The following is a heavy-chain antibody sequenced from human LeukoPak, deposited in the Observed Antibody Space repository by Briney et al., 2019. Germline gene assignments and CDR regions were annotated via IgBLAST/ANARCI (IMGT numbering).Heavy chain of an antibody. D-gene: IGHD4/OR15-4a*01. CDR1: GFTFSSYA. V-gene: IGHV3-30*14. Sequence: GGSLRLSCAASGFTFSSYAMHWVRQAPGKGLEWVAVISYDDTNIYYVDSVKGRFTISRDNSKNTLYLQMNSLRAEDTAVYYCARRAGAYSHPYDYWGQGTLVTVSS. J-gene: IGHJ4*02. CDR3: ARRAGAYSHPYDY. CDR2: ISYDDTNI.